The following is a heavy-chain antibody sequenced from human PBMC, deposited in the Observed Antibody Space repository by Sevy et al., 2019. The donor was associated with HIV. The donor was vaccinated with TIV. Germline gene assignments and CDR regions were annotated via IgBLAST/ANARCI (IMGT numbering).Heavy chain of an antibody. V-gene: IGHV3-23*01. Sequence: GGSLRLSCAASGFTFRSYAMTWFRQAPGRGMEWVSSISGSGDSTYYAHSVKGRLTISRDNSKNTVYLQVNSLRAEDTAVYYCAKDFYGSGSYYTTDYWGQGTLVTVSS. CDR2: ISGSGDST. CDR1: GFTFRSYA. J-gene: IGHJ4*01. CDR3: AKDFYGSGSYYTTDY. D-gene: IGHD3-10*01.